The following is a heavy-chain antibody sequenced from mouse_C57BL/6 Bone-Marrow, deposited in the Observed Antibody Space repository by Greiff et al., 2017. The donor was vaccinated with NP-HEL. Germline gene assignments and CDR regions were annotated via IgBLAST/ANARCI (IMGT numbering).Heavy chain of an antibody. CDR3: ARDGLGGYYFDY. Sequence: EVQLVESGGGLVQPGGSLSLSCAASGFTFTDYYMSWVRQPPGQALEWLGFIRNKANGYTTEYSASVKGRFTISRDNSQSILYLQMNALRAEDSATYYCARDGLGGYYFDYWGQGTTLTVSS. V-gene: IGHV7-3*01. CDR2: IRNKANGYTT. CDR1: GFTFTDYY. J-gene: IGHJ2*01.